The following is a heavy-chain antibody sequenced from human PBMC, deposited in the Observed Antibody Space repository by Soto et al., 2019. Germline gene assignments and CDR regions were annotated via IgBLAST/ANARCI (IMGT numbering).Heavy chain of an antibody. CDR2: FDPEDGET. Sequence: ASVKVSCKVSGYTLTELSMHWVRQAPGKGLEWMGGFDPEDGETIYAQKFQGRVTMTEDTSTDTAYMELSSLRSEDTAVYYCATPLWGVTGTSPHGTNDYWGQGTLVTVSS. CDR3: ATPLWGVTGTSPHGTNDY. D-gene: IGHD1-7*01. V-gene: IGHV1-24*01. CDR1: GYTLTELS. J-gene: IGHJ4*02.